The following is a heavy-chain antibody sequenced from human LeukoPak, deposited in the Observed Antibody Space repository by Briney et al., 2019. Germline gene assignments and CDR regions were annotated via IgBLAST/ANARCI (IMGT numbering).Heavy chain of an antibody. D-gene: IGHD3-22*01. CDR3: ATGVGSSGSKPALYG. V-gene: IGHV1-69*06. CDR1: GGTFSSYA. J-gene: IGHJ4*02. Sequence: ASVKVSCKAYGGTFSSYAISWVRQAPGQGLEWMGGIIPIFGTANYAQKFQGRVTITADKSTSTAYMELSSLRSEDTAVYYCATGVGSSGSKPALYGWGQGTLVTVSS. CDR2: IIPIFGTA.